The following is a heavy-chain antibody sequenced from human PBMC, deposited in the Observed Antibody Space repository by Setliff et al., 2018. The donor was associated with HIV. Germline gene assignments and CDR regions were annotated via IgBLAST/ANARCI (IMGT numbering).Heavy chain of an antibody. J-gene: IGHJ6*02. V-gene: IGHV4-61*10. D-gene: IGHD3-22*01. CDR2: IFYSGSS. Sequence: PSETLSLTCAVSGGSISSGSYYWSWIRKSAGKGLDGIANIFYSGSSYYNPSLKSRVTISVDTSKNQFSLKLSYVTAADTAVYSCARDGSYYDSSAYLGGRYYYYGMDVWGQGTTVTVSS. CDR3: ARDGSYYDSSAYLGGRYYYYGMDV. CDR1: GGSISSGSYY.